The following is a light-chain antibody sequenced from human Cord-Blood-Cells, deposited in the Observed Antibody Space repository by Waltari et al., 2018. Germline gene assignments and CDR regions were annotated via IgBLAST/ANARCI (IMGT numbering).Light chain of an antibody. CDR2: DVS. J-gene: IGLJ1*01. CDR1: SSDVGGYNY. CDR3: STYPSSSAYV. V-gene: IGLV2-14*01. Sequence: QSALTQPASVSGSPGQSITISCTGSSSDVGGYNYVSWYQQHTGKAPKLMIYDVSNRPSGVSNRFAGSKSGTTASLPISGLQADDDADYYCSTYPSSSAYVFGTGTKVTGL.